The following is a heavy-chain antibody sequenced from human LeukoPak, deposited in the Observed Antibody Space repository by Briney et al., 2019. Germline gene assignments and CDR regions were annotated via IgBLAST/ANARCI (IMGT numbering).Heavy chain of an antibody. V-gene: IGHV3-30*03. CDR1: GFTFSSYG. CDR3: ASEHIVVVTAISYYFDY. J-gene: IGHJ4*02. Sequence: GGSLRLSCAASGFTFSSYGMHWVRQAPGKGLEWVAVISYDGSNKYYADSVKGRFTTSRDNSKNTLYLQMNSLRAEDTAVYYCASEHIVVVTAISYYFDYWGQGTLVTVSS. CDR2: ISYDGSNK. D-gene: IGHD2-21*02.